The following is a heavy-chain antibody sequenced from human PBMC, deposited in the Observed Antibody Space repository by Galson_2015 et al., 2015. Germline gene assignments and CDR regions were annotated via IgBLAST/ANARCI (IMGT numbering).Heavy chain of an antibody. CDR1: AFTFSTYA. CDR3: ARGGGEGRDGYNCCLDY. D-gene: IGHD5-24*01. CDR2: ISYDGTNK. Sequence: SLRLSCATSAFTFSTYAMHWVRQAPGKGLEWVAIISYDGTNKYYADSLRGRFTISRDNSKNTLYLQLNSLSADDTAVYYCARGGGEGRDGYNCCLDYWGQGTLVTVSS. J-gene: IGHJ4*02. V-gene: IGHV3-30*04.